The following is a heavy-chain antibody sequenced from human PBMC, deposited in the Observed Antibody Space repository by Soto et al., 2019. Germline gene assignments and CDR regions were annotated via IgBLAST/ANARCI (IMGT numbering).Heavy chain of an antibody. V-gene: IGHV1-2*02. CDR2: INPNSGGT. D-gene: IGHD3-22*01. J-gene: IGHJ5*02. CDR3: ARDPYYYDSSGS. CDR1: GYTFTGYY. Sequence: ASVKVSCKASGYTFTGYYMHWVRQAPGQGLEWMGWINPNSGGTNYAQKFQGRVTMTRDTSISTAYMELSRLRSDDTAVYYCARDPYYYDSSGSWGQGTLVTVSS.